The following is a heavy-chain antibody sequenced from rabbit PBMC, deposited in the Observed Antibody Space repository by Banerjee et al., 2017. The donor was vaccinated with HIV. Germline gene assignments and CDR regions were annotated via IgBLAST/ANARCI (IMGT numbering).Heavy chain of an antibody. J-gene: IGHJ4*01. V-gene: IGHV1S40*01. CDR3: ARAFNVYGGEGYVMNL. D-gene: IGHD5-1*01. CDR1: GFSFSSSYY. CDR2: IATGNSDI. Sequence: QSLEESGGDLVKPGASLTLTCTASGFSFSSSYYMCWVRQAPGKGLEWIACIATGNSDIKYASWAKGRFTISKTSSTTVTLQMTSLTTADTATYFCARAFNVYGGEGYVMNLWGPGTLVTVS.